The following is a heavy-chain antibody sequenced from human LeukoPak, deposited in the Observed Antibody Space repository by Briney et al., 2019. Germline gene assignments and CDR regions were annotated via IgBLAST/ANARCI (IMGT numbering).Heavy chain of an antibody. D-gene: IGHD3-10*01. CDR3: ARAAGVAFDY. V-gene: IGHV4-61*02. Sequence: SETLSLTCTVSGGSIGSGTYYWTWIRQPAGKGLEWIGRIYTSGSTNYNPSLKSRVTISVDTSKNQYSLKLSSVTAADTAVYYCARAAGVAFDYWGQGTLVTVSS. CDR1: GGSIGSGTYY. CDR2: IYTSGST. J-gene: IGHJ4*02.